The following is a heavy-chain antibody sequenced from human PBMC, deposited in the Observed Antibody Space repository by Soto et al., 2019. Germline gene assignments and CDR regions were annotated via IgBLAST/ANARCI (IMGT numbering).Heavy chain of an antibody. CDR3: ARAVDGYSQFDD. CDR1: GASVTRDGNC. V-gene: IGHV4-30-2*01. CDR2: IYHGGST. J-gene: IGHJ4*02. Sequence: QVQLRESGSGLVKPSQTLSLTCSVSGASVTRDGNCWTWIRQPPGKGLEFVASIYHGGSTFYNPSLRSRVTISLDRSKNQFSLTLTSVTAAATAVYYCARAVDGYSQFDDWGQGTLVTVSS. D-gene: IGHD4-4*01.